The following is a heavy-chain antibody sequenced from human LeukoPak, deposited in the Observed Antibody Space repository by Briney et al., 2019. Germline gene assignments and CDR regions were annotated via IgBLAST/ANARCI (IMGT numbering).Heavy chain of an antibody. CDR3: AKRSSSWYWDCFDP. V-gene: IGHV3-9*01. CDR1: GFTFDDYA. CDR2: IGWNSGSI. Sequence: GGSLRLSCAASGFTFDDYAMHWVRQAPGKGLEWVSGIGWNSGSIGYADSVKGRFTISRDNAKNSLYLQMNSLRAEDTALYYFAKRSSSWYWDCFDPWGQGTLVTVSS. D-gene: IGHD6-13*01. J-gene: IGHJ5*02.